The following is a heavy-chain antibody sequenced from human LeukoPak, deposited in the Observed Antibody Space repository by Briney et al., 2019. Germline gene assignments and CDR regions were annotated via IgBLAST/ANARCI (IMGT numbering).Heavy chain of an antibody. CDR2: IIPIFGTA. CDR3: ARRYSSSWYFDY. V-gene: IGHV1-69*01. D-gene: IGHD6-13*01. Sequence: ASVKVSCKASEGTFSSYAISWVRQAPGQGLEWMGGIIPIFGTANYAQKFQGRVTITADESTSTAYMELSSLRSEDTAVYYCARRYSSSWYFDYWGQGTLVTVSS. CDR1: EGTFSSYA. J-gene: IGHJ4*02.